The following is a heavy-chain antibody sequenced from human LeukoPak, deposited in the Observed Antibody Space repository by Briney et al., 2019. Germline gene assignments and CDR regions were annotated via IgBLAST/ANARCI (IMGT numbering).Heavy chain of an antibody. J-gene: IGHJ4*02. Sequence: PGGSLRLSCEASGFTFSTYNMNWVRQAPGKRLEWVSSITSTSSYVFYADSVKGRFTISRDNAKNSLYLQMDSLRAEDTAVYYCARGPTNGQAFDYWGQGTLVSVSS. CDR2: ITSTSSYV. CDR3: ARGPTNGQAFDY. V-gene: IGHV3-21*06. CDR1: GFTFSTYN. D-gene: IGHD2-8*01.